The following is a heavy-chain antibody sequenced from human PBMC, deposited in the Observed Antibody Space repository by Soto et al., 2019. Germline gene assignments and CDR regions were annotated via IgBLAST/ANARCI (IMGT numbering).Heavy chain of an antibody. CDR1: GFPISSTYS. V-gene: IGHV4-38-2*02. CDR3: VRVTMVIRDSDHFGVDV. D-gene: IGHD4-17*01. J-gene: IGHJ6*02. Sequence: KASETLSLTCLVSGFPISSTYSWGWIRQPPGKGLEWIGSISHSGTTSYSPSLTSRVSISVDTSKNQVSLKLTSVTAADTAVYFCVRVTMVIRDSDHFGVDVWGHGTTVTVSS. CDR2: ISHSGTT.